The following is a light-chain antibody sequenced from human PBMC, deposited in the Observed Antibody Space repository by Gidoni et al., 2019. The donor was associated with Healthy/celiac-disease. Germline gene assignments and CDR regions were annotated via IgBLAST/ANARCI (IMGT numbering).Light chain of an antibody. CDR2: DAS. V-gene: IGKV3-11*01. CDR3: QQRSNWPPSRS. J-gene: IGKJ2*04. CDR1: QSVSSY. Sequence: ELVLTQSPATLSLSPGERATLSCRASQSVSSYLAWYQQKPGQAPRLLIYDASNRATGIPARFSGSGSGTDFTLTISSLEPEDFAVYYCQQRSNWPPSRSFGQGTKLEIK.